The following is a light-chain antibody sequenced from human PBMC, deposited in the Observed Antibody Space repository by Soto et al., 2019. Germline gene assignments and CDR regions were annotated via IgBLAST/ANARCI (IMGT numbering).Light chain of an antibody. J-gene: IGLJ1*01. CDR2: QDD. CDR3: QAWDSSVYV. Sequence: SYELTQPPSVSVSPGQTASITCSGDKLGNKDAYWYQQKPGQSPVLVIYQDDKRPSGIPDRFSGSNSGNTATLTISGTQAVDEADYYCQAWDSSVYVFGTGTQLTVL. CDR1: KLGNKD. V-gene: IGLV3-1*01.